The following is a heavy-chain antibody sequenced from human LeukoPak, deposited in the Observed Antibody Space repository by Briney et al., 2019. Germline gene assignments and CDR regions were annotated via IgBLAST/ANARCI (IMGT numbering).Heavy chain of an antibody. CDR3: ARDPARITIFGVVIIKWFDP. V-gene: IGHV3-7*01. Sequence: GGSLRLSCAASGFTFSSYWMSWVRQAPGKGLEWVANIKQDGSKKYYVDSVRGRFTISRDNAKNSLYLQMNSLRAEDTAVYYCARDPARITIFGVVIIKWFDPWGQGTLVTVSS. CDR1: GFTFSSYW. D-gene: IGHD3-3*01. CDR2: IKQDGSKK. J-gene: IGHJ5*02.